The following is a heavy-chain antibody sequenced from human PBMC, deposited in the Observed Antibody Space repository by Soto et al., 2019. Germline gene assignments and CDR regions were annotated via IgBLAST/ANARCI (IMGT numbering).Heavy chain of an antibody. D-gene: IGHD2-15*01. CDR1: GFTVSINY. J-gene: IGHJ4*02. Sequence: SLRLSCAASGFTVSINYMSWVRQAPGKGLEWVSVIYSGGSTYYADSVKGRFTISRDNSKNTLYFQMNSLRAKDTAVYYCVKVQQDKTRDKYYFDYWGQGTLVTVSS. V-gene: IGHV3-66*01. CDR2: IYSGGST. CDR3: VKVQQDKTRDKYYFDY.